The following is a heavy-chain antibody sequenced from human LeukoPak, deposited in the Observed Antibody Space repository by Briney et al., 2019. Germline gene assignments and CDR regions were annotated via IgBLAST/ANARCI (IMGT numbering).Heavy chain of an antibody. Sequence: GGSLRLSCAASGLTFTTYWMSWVRQAPGKGLEWVATVNQDGNEKYYVDSVKGRFTISRDNTKNSLSLQMNRLRVEDTAVYYCARGQQLVLWFDPWGQGTLVTVSS. CDR1: GLTFTTYW. CDR2: VNQDGNEK. V-gene: IGHV3-7*01. D-gene: IGHD6-13*01. J-gene: IGHJ5*02. CDR3: ARGQQLVLWFDP.